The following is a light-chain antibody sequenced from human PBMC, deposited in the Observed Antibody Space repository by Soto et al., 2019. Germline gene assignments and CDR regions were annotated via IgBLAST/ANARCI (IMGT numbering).Light chain of an antibody. CDR3: QQCKNWPHT. CDR2: GAS. Sequence: TQSPATVSLSPGERATLSCRASQSVSSSLAWYQQKPGQAPRLLIYGASTTATGIPGRFSGSGSGTVFTLTISSLQSEDSAVYYCQQCKNWPHTFGQGTKVDIK. V-gene: IGKV3-15*01. J-gene: IGKJ1*01. CDR1: QSVSSS.